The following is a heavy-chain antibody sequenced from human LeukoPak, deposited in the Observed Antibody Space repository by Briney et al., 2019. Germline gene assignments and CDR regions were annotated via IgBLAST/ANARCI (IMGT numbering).Heavy chain of an antibody. CDR3: ARDRGPYCTNGVCDFDY. J-gene: IGHJ4*02. Sequence: ASVRVSCKASGYTFTSYGISWVRQAPGQGLEWRGWISAYNGNTNYAQKLQGRVTMTTDTSTSTAYMELRSLRSDDTAVYYCARDRGPYCTNGVCDFDYWGQGTLVTVSS. CDR2: ISAYNGNT. D-gene: IGHD2-8*01. V-gene: IGHV1-18*01. CDR1: GYTFTSYG.